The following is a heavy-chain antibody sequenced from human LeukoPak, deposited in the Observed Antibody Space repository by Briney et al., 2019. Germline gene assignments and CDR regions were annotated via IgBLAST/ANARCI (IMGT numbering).Heavy chain of an antibody. CDR1: GFTFDDYA. Sequence: PGGFLRLSCAASGFTFDDYAMHWVRQAPGKGLEWVSGISWNSGSIGYADSVKGRFTISRDNAKNSLYLQMNSLRAEDMALYYCAKEAIIASAFDIWGQGTIVTVSS. V-gene: IGHV3-9*03. CDR3: AKEAIIASAFDI. D-gene: IGHD6-13*01. J-gene: IGHJ3*02. CDR2: ISWNSGSI.